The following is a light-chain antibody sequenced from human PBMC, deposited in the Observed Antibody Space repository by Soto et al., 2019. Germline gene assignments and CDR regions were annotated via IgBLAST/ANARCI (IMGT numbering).Light chain of an antibody. V-gene: IGKV1-16*02. J-gene: IGKJ1*01. CDR3: QQYNSYPLT. CDR1: QGISNN. Sequence: DIQMTQSPSSLSASIGDRVIITCRASQGISNNLAWFQQKPGKAPKSLIYAASNLQSGVPSKFGGSGSGTDFTLTISSLQPEDFVTYYCQQYNSYPLTFGQGTKVEIK. CDR2: AAS.